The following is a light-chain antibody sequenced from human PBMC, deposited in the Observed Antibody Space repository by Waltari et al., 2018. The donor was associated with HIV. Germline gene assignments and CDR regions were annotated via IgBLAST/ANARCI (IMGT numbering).Light chain of an antibody. CDR2: DDS. J-gene: IGLJ2*01. CDR3: QVWDGSGGHVV. CDR1: NIGSKS. Sequence: SYVLPQPPSVSVAPGQTARITCGGSNIGSKSVNWYQQNPGQAPVLGVYDDSDRPSGIPERFSGSNSGNTCTLTISRVEAGDEADYYCQVWDGSGGHVVFGGGTMLTVL. V-gene: IGLV3-21*02.